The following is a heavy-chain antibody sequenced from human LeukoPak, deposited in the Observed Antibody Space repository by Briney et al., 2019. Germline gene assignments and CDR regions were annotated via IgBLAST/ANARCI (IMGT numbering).Heavy chain of an antibody. J-gene: IGHJ4*02. CDR3: ARVGSGWYLD. D-gene: IGHD6-19*01. Sequence: SETLSLTCTVSGDSISSSSHYWGWIRQSPGKGLEWIGSIYYSGSTYYNPSLKSRVTISVDTSKNQFSLKLSSVTAADTAVYYCARVGSGWYLDWGQGTLVTVSS. V-gene: IGHV4-39*07. CDR1: GDSISSSSHY. CDR2: IYYSGST.